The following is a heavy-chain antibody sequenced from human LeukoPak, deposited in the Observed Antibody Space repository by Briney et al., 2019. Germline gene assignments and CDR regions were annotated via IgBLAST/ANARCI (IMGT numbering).Heavy chain of an antibody. CDR2: INHSGST. V-gene: IGHV4-34*01. CDR1: GGSFSGYY. D-gene: IGHD3-10*01. J-gene: IGHJ4*02. Sequence: SETLSLTCAVYGGSFSGYYWSWIRQPPGKGLEWIGEINHSGSTNYNPSLKSRVTISVDKSKNQFSLKLSSVTAADTAVYYCARDRVVRGVIYWGQGTLVTVSS. CDR3: ARDRVVRGVIY.